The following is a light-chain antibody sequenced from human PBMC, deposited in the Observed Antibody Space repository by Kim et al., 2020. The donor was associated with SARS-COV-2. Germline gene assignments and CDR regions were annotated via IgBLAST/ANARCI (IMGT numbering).Light chain of an antibody. CDR2: GAS. CDR3: QQCYSTPLT. CDR1: QNIAKY. V-gene: IGKV1-39*01. J-gene: IGKJ4*01. Sequence: IQMTQSPPSLPASVGDRVTITCRSSQNIAKYLNWYQQKPGKAPEFLIQGASNLQSGVPSRFSGSGSGTDFTLTISSLHPDDFATYYCQQCYSTPLTFGGGTKVDIK.